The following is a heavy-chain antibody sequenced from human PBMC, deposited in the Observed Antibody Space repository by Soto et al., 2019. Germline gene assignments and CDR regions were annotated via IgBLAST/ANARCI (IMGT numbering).Heavy chain of an antibody. D-gene: IGHD3-22*01. CDR2: FDPEDGET. V-gene: IGHV1-24*01. CDR3: ATVSPTMIAALDY. CDR1: GYTLTELS. J-gene: IGHJ4*02. Sequence: GAAGKVSCKVSGYTLTELSMHWVRQAPGKGLEWMGGFDPEDGETIYAQKFQGRVTMTEDTSTDTAYMELSSLRSEDTAVYYCATVSPTMIAALDYWGQGTLVTVS.